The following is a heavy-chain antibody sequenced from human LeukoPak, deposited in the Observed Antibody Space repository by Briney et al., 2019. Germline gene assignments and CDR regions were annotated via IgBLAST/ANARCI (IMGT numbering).Heavy chain of an antibody. CDR2: INHSGST. CDR1: GGSFSGYY. J-gene: IGHJ4*02. Sequence: SETLSLTCAVYGGSFSGYYWSWIRQPPGKGLEWIGEINHSGSTNYNPSLKSRVTISVDTSKNQFSLKLSSVTAADTAVYCCARQQDYYGSGSYYHGSYDYWGQGTLVTVSS. V-gene: IGHV4-34*01. D-gene: IGHD3-10*01. CDR3: ARQQDYYGSGSYYHGSYDY.